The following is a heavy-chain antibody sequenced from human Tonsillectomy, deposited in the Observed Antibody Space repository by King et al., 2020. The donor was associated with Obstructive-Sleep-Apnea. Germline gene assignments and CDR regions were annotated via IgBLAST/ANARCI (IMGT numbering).Heavy chain of an antibody. CDR1: GFSLTTTQMG. J-gene: IGHJ4*02. CDR2: IYWDDDK. D-gene: IGHD3-22*01. CDR3: AHPNGGYFYYFDY. V-gene: IGHV2-5*02. Sequence: TLKESGPTLVKPTQTLTLTCTFSGFSLTTTQMGVGWIRQPPGKALECLALIYWDDDKRYNPSLKTKLTYTKDTSRNQAVLTMTNMHPVDTATYLCAHPNGGYFYYFDYWGRGTLVTVSS.